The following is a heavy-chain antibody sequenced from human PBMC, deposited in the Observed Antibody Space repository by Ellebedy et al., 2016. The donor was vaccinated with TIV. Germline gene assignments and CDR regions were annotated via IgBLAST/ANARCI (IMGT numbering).Heavy chain of an antibody. CDR2: INTDGSST. Sequence: GESLKISCVASGFTLSGYYMHWVRQVPGKGLVWVARINTDGSSTSYADSVEGRFTISRDNAKKTLYLEMSGLRVEDTAVYYCARDFTETVPFDYWGQGTLVTVSS. V-gene: IGHV3-74*01. J-gene: IGHJ4*02. D-gene: IGHD4-11*01. CDR3: ARDFTETVPFDY. CDR1: GFTLSGYY.